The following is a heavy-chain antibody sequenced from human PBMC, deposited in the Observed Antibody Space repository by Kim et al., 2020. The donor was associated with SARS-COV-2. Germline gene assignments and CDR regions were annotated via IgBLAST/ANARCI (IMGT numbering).Heavy chain of an antibody. CDR2: ISSSSSYI. V-gene: IGHV3-21*01. D-gene: IGHD3-3*01. CDR1: GFTFSSYS. J-gene: IGHJ6*02. Sequence: GGSLRLSCAASGFTFSSYSMNWVRQAPGKGLEWVSSISSSSSYIYYADSVKGRFTISRDNAKNSLYLQINSLRAEDTAVYYCARDTIRFLEWLLEPTYYGMDVWGQGTTVTVSS. CDR3: ARDTIRFLEWLLEPTYYGMDV.